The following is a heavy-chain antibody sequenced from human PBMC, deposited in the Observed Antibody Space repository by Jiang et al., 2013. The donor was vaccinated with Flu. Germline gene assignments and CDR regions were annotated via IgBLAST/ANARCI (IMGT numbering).Heavy chain of an antibody. CDR1: GGTFSSYA. CDR3: ARAVCGYSYGCYHPLGPYGMDV. V-gene: IGHV1-69*01. Sequence: GSSVKVSCKASGGTFSSYAISWVRQAPGQGLEWMGGIIPIFGTANYAQKFQGRVTITADESTSTAYMELSSLRSEDTAVYYCARAVCGYSYGCYHPLGPYGMDVWGQGTTVTVSS. D-gene: IGHD5-18*01. J-gene: IGHJ6*02. CDR2: IIPIFGTA.